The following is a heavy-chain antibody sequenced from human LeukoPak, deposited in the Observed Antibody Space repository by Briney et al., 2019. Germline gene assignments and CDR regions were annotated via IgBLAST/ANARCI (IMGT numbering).Heavy chain of an antibody. CDR1: GFTFSSYS. Sequence: PGGSLRLSCAASGFTFSSYSMNWVRQAPGKGLEWVSSISSSSYIYYADSVKGRFTISRDNAKNSLYLQMNSLRAEDTAVYYCARESSYGDFDYWGQGTLVTVSS. J-gene: IGHJ4*02. CDR2: ISSSSYI. V-gene: IGHV3-21*01. D-gene: IGHD5-18*01. CDR3: ARESSYGDFDY.